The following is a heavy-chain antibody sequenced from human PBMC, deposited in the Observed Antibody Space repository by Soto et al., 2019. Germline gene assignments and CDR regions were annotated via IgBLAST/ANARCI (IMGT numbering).Heavy chain of an antibody. CDR3: ASSLHYGSGSYFLRPFGGYYYYMDV. D-gene: IGHD3-10*01. Sequence: SETLSLTCTVSGGSISSYYWSWIRQPPGKGLEWIGYIYYSGSTNYNPSLKSRVTISVDTSKNQFSLKLSSMTAAGTAVYYCASSLHYGSGSYFLRPFGGYYYYMDVWGKGTTVTVSS. J-gene: IGHJ6*03. V-gene: IGHV4-59*08. CDR1: GGSISSYY. CDR2: IYYSGST.